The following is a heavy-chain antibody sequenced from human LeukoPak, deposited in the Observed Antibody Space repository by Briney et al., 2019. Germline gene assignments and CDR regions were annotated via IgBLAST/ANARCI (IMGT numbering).Heavy chain of an antibody. J-gene: IGHJ6*02. V-gene: IGHV1-8*01. CDR3: ARVRQLLWFGELTYYYGMDV. CDR1: GYTFTSYD. Sequence: ASVKVSCKASGYTFTSYDINWVRQATGQGLEWMGWMNPNSGNTGYAQKFQGRVTMIRNTSISTAYMELSSLRSEDTAVYYCARVRQLLWFGELTYYYGMDVWGQGTTVTVSS. CDR2: MNPNSGNT. D-gene: IGHD3-10*01.